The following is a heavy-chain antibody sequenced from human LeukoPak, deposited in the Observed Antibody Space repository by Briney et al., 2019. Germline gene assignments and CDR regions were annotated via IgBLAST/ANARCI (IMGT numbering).Heavy chain of an antibody. D-gene: IGHD1-26*01. J-gene: IGHJ4*02. CDR3: ARGISIVGARSFYFDY. CDR2: INPNSGGT. Sequence: ASVKVSCKASGYTFTGYYMHWVRQAPGQGLEWMGWINPNSGGTNYAQKFQGRVTMTRDTYISTAYMELCRLRSDDTAVYYCARGISIVGARSFYFDYWGQGTLVTVSS. CDR1: GYTFTGYY. V-gene: IGHV1-2*02.